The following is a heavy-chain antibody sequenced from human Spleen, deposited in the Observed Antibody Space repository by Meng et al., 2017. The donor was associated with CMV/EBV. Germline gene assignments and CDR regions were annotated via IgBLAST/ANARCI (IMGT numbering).Heavy chain of an antibody. V-gene: IGHV3-23*01. D-gene: IGHD5-12*01. CDR1: GFTFSSYA. Sequence: SCAASGFTFSSYAMSWVRQAPGKGLEWVSAISGSGGSTYYADSVKGRFTISRDNSKNTLYLQMNSLRAEDTAVYYCARGSGGSREFDYWGQGTLVTVSS. J-gene: IGHJ4*02. CDR3: ARGSGGSREFDY. CDR2: ISGSGGST.